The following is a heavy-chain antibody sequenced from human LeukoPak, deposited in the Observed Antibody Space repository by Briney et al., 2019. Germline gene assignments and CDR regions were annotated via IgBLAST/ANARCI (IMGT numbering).Heavy chain of an antibody. CDR1: GYTFTNYY. V-gene: IGHV1-46*01. CDR2: INPSGGRT. CDR3: AREDRAASTDY. D-gene: IGHD6-13*01. Sequence: ASVKVSCKASGYTFTNYYIHWVRQAPGQGLEWMGIINPSGGRTSYAQKFQGRVTVTRDMSTSTVYMELSSLRSEDTAVYYCAREDRAASTDYWGQGTLVTVSS. J-gene: IGHJ4*02.